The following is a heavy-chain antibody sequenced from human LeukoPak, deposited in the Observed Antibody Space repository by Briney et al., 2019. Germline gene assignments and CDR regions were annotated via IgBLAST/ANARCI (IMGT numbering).Heavy chain of an antibody. CDR1: GGSFSGYY. Sequence: PSETLSLTCAVYGGSFSGYYWSWIRQPPGKGLEWIGEINHSGSTNYNPSLKSRVTISVDTSKNRFSLKLSSVTAADTAVYYCARAAYGVDYWGQGTLVTVSS. CDR3: ARAAYGVDY. J-gene: IGHJ4*02. D-gene: IGHD4-17*01. CDR2: INHSGST. V-gene: IGHV4-34*01.